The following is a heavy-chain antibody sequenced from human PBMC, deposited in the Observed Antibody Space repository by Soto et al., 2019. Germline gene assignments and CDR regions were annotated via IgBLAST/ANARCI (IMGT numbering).Heavy chain of an antibody. CDR3: TKYRRTDAEGYSFDY. V-gene: IGHV4-59*01. J-gene: IGHJ4*02. Sequence: NPSETLSLTCTVSGGSISGSYWSWIRQTPRKVLERVGYIHYSGSTNYNPSLKSRVTMSVDSAKNQFSLQLSSVTAADTAVYFCTKYRRTDAEGYSFDYWGQGALVTVSS. CDR1: GGSISGSY. CDR2: IHYSGST. D-gene: IGHD2-15*01.